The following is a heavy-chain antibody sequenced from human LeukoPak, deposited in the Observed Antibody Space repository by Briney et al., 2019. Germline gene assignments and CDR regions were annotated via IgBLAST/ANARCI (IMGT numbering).Heavy chain of an antibody. Sequence: GGSLRLSCAASGFTFSSYWMSWDRQAPGKGLEWVANIKQDGSEKYYVDSVKGRFTISRDNAKNSLYLQMNSLRAEDTAVYYCARGIAVADPYYFDYWGQGTLVTVSS. CDR1: GFTFSSYW. CDR2: IKQDGSEK. V-gene: IGHV3-7*01. D-gene: IGHD6-19*01. CDR3: ARGIAVADPYYFDY. J-gene: IGHJ4*02.